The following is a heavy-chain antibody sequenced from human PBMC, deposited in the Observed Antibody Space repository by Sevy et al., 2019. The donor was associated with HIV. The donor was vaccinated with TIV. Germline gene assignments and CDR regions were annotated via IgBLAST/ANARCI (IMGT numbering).Heavy chain of an antibody. Sequence: GESLKISCAASGFTFSSFAMGWVRQAPGKGLDWISVISGTGDHTYYADSVKGRFTISRDNSKNTLFLQMNSLRAEDTAIFYCAKKMCGGSGMAFLVDYWGQGTLVTVSS. J-gene: IGHJ4*02. V-gene: IGHV3-23*01. D-gene: IGHD3-10*02. CDR3: AKKMCGGSGMAFLVDY. CDR2: ISGTGDHT. CDR1: GFTFSSFA.